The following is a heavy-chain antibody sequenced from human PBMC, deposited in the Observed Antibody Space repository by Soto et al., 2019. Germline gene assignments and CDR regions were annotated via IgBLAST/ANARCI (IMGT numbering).Heavy chain of an antibody. J-gene: IGHJ5*02. V-gene: IGHV1-69*12. CDR1: GGTFSSYA. D-gene: IGHD2-21*02. Sequence: QVQLVQSGAEVKKPGSSVKVSCKASGGTFSSYAISWVRQAPGQGLEWMGGIIPIFGTANYAQKFQGRVTITADESTSTAYVELSSLRSEDTAVYYCARWYCGGDCWGLDPWGQGTLVTVSS. CDR3: ARWYCGGDCWGLDP. CDR2: IIPIFGTA.